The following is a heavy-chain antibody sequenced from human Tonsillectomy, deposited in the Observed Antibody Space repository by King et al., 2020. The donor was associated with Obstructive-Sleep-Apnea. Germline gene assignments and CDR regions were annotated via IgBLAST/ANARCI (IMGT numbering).Heavy chain of an antibody. CDR2: ISAYNGNT. CDR1: GYTFTTYG. J-gene: IGHJ4*02. D-gene: IGHD3-22*01. Sequence: VQLVESGAEVKKPGASVNVSCTASGYTFTTYGISWVRQAPGQGLEWMGWISAYNGNTNCAQKFQGRVTMTTDTSTSTAYMELRSLRSDDTAVYYCARGVGYYDSSGYLDYWGQGTLVTVSS. V-gene: IGHV1-18*01. CDR3: ARGVGYYDSSGYLDY.